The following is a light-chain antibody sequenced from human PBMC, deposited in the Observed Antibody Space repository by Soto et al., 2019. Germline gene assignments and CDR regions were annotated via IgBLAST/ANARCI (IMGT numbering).Light chain of an antibody. J-gene: IGLJ1*01. CDR1: SSDFGSYNL. CDR3: CSYAGSSTYV. CDR2: EYS. V-gene: IGLV2-23*01. Sequence: QSALTQPASVSGSPGHSITISCTGTSSDFGSYNLVSWYQQHPGKAPKLMIYEYSKRPSGVSNRFSGSKSGNTASLTISGLQAEDDADYYCCSYAGSSTYVLGTGTKVTVL.